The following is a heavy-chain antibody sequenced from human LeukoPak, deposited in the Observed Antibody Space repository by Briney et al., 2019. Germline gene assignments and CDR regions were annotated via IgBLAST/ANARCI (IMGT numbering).Heavy chain of an antibody. CDR2: IIPIFGTA. Sequence: GASVKVSCRASGGTFSSYAISWVRQAPGQGLEWMGGIIPIFGTANYAQKFQGRATITADKSTSTAYMELSSLRSEDTAVYYCARSGTIVGATLYYYYYYMDVWGKGTTVTISS. CDR1: GGTFSSYA. D-gene: IGHD1-26*01. J-gene: IGHJ6*03. CDR3: ARSGTIVGATLYYYYYYMDV. V-gene: IGHV1-69*06.